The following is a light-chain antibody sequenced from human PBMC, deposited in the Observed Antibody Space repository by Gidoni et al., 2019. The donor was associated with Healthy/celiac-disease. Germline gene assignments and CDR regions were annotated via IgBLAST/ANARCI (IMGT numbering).Light chain of an antibody. Sequence: IVLTPSPGTLSLYPGERATLSCRASQSVSSSYLAWYQQKPGHAPRLLIYGASSRATGIPDRFSGRGSGTDVTITISRLEPEDVAVYYCQQYGSSPRLTFXGXTKVEIK. J-gene: IGKJ4*01. CDR2: GAS. V-gene: IGKV3-20*01. CDR1: QSVSSSY. CDR3: QQYGSSPRLT.